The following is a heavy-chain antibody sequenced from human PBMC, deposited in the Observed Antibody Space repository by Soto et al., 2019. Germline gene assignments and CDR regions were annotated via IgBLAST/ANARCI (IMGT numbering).Heavy chain of an antibody. D-gene: IGHD4-17*01. Sequence: QVQMVESGGGVVQPGRSLRLSCAASSFTFSSYPMHWVRQAPGKGLEWVAFTSYDGSYKYYADSVKGRFTISRDNSKNTLYLQMNSLRPEDTAMYYCAREIHYGDLEYYFDYWGQGTLVTVSS. CDR1: SFTFSSYP. CDR3: AREIHYGDLEYYFDY. V-gene: IGHV3-30-3*01. J-gene: IGHJ4*02. CDR2: TSYDGSYK.